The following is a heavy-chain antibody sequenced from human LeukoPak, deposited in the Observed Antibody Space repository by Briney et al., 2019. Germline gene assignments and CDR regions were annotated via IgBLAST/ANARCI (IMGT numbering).Heavy chain of an antibody. J-gene: IGHJ4*02. D-gene: IGHD6-13*01. CDR3: ATTADRWQQLVLVDY. CDR2: IRYDGSNK. Sequence: PGGSLRLSPAPSRFTLSTDVMHWVRQAPAQGRGWGAFIRYDGSNKYYADSVKGVFTISRDNSKNTLYPQMNSLRAEDTAVSYCATTADRWQQLVLVDYWGQGTRVTVSS. CDR1: RFTLSTDV. V-gene: IGHV3-30*02.